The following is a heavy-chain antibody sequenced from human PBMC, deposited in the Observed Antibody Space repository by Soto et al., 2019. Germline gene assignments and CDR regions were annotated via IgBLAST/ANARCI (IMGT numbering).Heavy chain of an antibody. J-gene: IGHJ5*02. V-gene: IGHV3-74*01. CDR1: GFTFTSDW. CDR2: VNTDESTT. Sequence: EVQLVESGGGLVQPGGSLRLSCAASGFTFTSDWMHWVRQAPEKGLEWVSRVNTDESTTNYADSVKGRFTIARDNAKNTLYLQMNSLTAEDTAIYFCARGAYGNYYKDPWGHGTLVTVSP. D-gene: IGHD1-26*01. CDR3: ARGAYGNYYKDP.